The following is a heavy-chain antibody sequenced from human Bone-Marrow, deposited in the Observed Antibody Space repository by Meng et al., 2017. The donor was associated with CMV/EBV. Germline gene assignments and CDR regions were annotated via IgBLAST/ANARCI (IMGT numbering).Heavy chain of an antibody. Sequence: GGSPKIPCAAPGFTLSSYWMSWVCQAPGKGLEWVANIKQDGREKYYVDSVKGRFTISRDNAKNSLYLQMNSLRAEDTAVYYCARDSGKYDFWSGYYGGDWFDPWGQGTLVTVSS. CDR3: ARDSGKYDFWSGYYGGDWFDP. CDR1: GFTLSSYW. D-gene: IGHD3-3*01. V-gene: IGHV3-7*01. CDR2: IKQDGREK. J-gene: IGHJ5*02.